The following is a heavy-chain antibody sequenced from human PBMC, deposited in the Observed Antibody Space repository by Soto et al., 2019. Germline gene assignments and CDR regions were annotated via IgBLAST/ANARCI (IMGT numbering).Heavy chain of an antibody. D-gene: IGHD2-2*01. CDR1: GFTFSSYE. J-gene: IGHJ6*02. CDR2: ISSSGSTI. V-gene: IGHV3-48*03. Sequence: GGSLRLSCAASGFTFSSYEMNWVRQAPGKWLEWVSYISSSGSTIYYADSVKGRFTISRDNAKNSLYLQMNSLRAEDTAVYYCARGDCSSTSCPRGVYYYYGMDVWGQGXTVTVYS. CDR3: ARGDCSSTSCPRGVYYYYGMDV.